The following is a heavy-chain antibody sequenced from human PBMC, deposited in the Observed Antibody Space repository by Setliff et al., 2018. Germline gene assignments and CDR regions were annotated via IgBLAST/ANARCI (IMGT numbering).Heavy chain of an antibody. Sequence: SETLSLTCAVSGYSISSGYYWGWIRQPPGKGLEWIGSIYHSGSTYYNPSLKSRVTISVDTSKNQFSLKLSSVTAADTAVYYCARAKGYCSSTSCRIYYFDYWGQGTLVTVSS. CDR2: IYHSGST. J-gene: IGHJ4*02. CDR3: ARAKGYCSSTSCRIYYFDY. D-gene: IGHD2-2*01. CDR1: GYSISSGYY. V-gene: IGHV4-38-2*01.